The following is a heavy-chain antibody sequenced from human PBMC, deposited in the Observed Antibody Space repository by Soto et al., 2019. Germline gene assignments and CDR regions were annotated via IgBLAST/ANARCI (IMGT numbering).Heavy chain of an antibody. CDR1: GFTFSDYY. CDR2: ISSSGSTI. V-gene: IGHV3-11*04. J-gene: IGHJ6*02. D-gene: IGHD6-13*01. CDR3: AREGYSSSWYSDYYYGMDV. Sequence: GGSLRLSCAASGFTFSDYYMSWISKAPGKGLEWVSYISSSGSTIYYADSVKGRFTISRDNSKDTLYLQMNSLRAEDTAVYYCAREGYSSSWYSDYYYGMDVWGQGTTVTVSS.